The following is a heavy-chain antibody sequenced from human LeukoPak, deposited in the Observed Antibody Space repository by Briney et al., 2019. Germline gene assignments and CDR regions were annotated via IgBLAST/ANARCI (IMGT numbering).Heavy chain of an antibody. Sequence: GGSLRLSCTVSGFIFEDYAMHWVRQVPGKSLEWVSSITSNSGYVAYADSVKGRFSISRDNAKNSLYLQMNSLRTEDMAVYYCVQDSYAISSSGSTFASWGQGTLVTVSS. CDR3: VQDSYAISSSGSTFAS. J-gene: IGHJ4*02. CDR2: ITSNSGYV. CDR1: GFIFEDYA. D-gene: IGHD2-2*01. V-gene: IGHV3-9*03.